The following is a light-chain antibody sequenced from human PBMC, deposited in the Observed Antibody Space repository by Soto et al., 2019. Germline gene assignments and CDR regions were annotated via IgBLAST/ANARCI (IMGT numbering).Light chain of an antibody. V-gene: IGKV3-15*01. J-gene: IGKJ1*01. CDR1: QSISSN. Sequence: EIVMTQSPASLSVSPGERATVSCRASQSISSNLAWYQQKPGQAPRLLIYGASIRATGIPARFSGGGSGTEFTLTISGLQSEDFAVYYCQQYNNWPPWTFGQGTKVDI. CDR2: GAS. CDR3: QQYNNWPPWT.